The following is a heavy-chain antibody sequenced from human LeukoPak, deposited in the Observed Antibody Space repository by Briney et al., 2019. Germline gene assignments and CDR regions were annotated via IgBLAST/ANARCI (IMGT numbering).Heavy chain of an antibody. CDR1: GFTFSSYV. CDR2: IWYDGSHK. CDR3: AKGSDAFDV. Sequence: GGSLRLSCAASGFTFSSYVMHWVRQAPGTGLQWVADIWYDGSHKYYADSVKGRFIISRDNSKNTLYLQMNSLRAEDTAVYYCAKGSDAFDVWGQGTVVTVCS. V-gene: IGHV3-30*02. J-gene: IGHJ3*01.